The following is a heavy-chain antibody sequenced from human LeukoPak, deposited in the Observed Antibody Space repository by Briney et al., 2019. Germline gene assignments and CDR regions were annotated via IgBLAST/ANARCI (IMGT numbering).Heavy chain of an antibody. CDR1: GGSISSGGYY. Sequence: PSETLSLTCTVSGGSISSGGYYWSWIRQHPGKGLEWVGYIYYSGSTYYNPSLKSRVTISVDTSKNQFSLKLSSVTAADTAVYYCARTLKPYSSGWYSLSGGGGDYYYYGMDVWGQGTTVTVSS. CDR2: IYYSGST. J-gene: IGHJ6*02. V-gene: IGHV4-31*03. CDR3: ARTLKPYSSGWYSLSGGGGDYYYYGMDV. D-gene: IGHD6-19*01.